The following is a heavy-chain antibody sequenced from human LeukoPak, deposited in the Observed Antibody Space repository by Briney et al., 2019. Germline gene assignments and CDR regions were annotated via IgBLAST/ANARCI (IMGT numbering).Heavy chain of an antibody. Sequence: PGRSLRLSCVASGFIFSSCAMYWVRQAPGKGLEWVSYISSSSSTIYYADSVKGRFTISRDNAKNSLYLQMSSLRPEDTAVYYCARHSGYFYSDWYCDLWGRGTLVTVSS. CDR1: GFIFSSCA. CDR2: ISSSSSTI. D-gene: IGHD3-22*01. CDR3: ARHSGYFYSDWYCDL. J-gene: IGHJ2*01. V-gene: IGHV3-48*01.